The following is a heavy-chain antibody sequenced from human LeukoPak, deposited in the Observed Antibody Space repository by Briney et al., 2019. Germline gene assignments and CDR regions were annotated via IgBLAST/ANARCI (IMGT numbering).Heavy chain of an antibody. V-gene: IGHV3-48*02. Sequence: GGSLRLSCAASGFTFSTYRMNWVRQAPGKGLEWLSYISSGSNTIFYADSVKGRFTISRDNAKNSLFLQVNSLRDEDTAVYYFARGSYSPPYYFDYGGQGTRVPVSS. CDR1: GFTFSTYR. D-gene: IGHD1-26*01. CDR3: ARGSYSPPYYFDY. CDR2: ISSGSNTI. J-gene: IGHJ4*02.